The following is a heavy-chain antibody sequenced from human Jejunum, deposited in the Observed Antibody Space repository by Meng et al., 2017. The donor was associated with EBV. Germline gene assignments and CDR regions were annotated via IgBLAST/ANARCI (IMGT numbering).Heavy chain of an antibody. V-gene: IGHV4-30-2*01. J-gene: IGHJ4*02. CDR2: IYYSGSA. Sequence: LQLQVSRSGLGKPSETLSLTCAVSGGSISSGGYSWHWIRQPPGKGLQWIWYIYYSGSAFYNPSLKSRVTLSVDRSKNQFSLNLSSVTAADTAVYYCARGAYFDYWGQGTLVTVSS. CDR3: ARGAYFDY. CDR1: GGSISSGGYS.